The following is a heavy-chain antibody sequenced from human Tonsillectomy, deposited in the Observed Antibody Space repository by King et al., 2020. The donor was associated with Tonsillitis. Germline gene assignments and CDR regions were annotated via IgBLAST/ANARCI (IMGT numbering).Heavy chain of an antibody. Sequence: VQLVESGGGLVQPGRSLRLSCTASGFTFGDYAMGWFRQAPGKGLEWVGFIRSKAYGGTTQYAASVKGRFTISRDDSKSIAYLQMNSPKTEDTAVYYCTRDQSCDSTGYYYVGDLPNWFDPWGQGTLVTVSS. CDR2: IRSKAYGGTT. V-gene: IGHV3-49*03. CDR3: TRDQSCDSTGYYYVGDLPNWFDP. D-gene: IGHD3-22*01. CDR1: GFTFGDYA. J-gene: IGHJ5*02.